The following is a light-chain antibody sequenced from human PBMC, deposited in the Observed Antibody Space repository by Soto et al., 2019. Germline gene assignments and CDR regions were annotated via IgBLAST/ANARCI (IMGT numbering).Light chain of an antibody. CDR2: GSS. CDR3: QQYGSSPPYT. Sequence: EVVLTQSPGTLSLSPGERATLSCRASQSVNNNYVAWYQHKPGQAPRLLIFGSSDRATGIPDRFSGSGSGTDFTLTISRLEPEDFAVYYCQQYGSSPPYTFGQGTKLEIK. V-gene: IGKV3-20*01. CDR1: QSVNNNY. J-gene: IGKJ2*01.